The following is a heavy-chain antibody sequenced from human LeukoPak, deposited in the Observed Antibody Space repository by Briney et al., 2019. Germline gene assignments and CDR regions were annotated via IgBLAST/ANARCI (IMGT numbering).Heavy chain of an antibody. D-gene: IGHD3-10*01. V-gene: IGHV1-18*04. CDR3: ARYLLWFGEFDRGFDY. Sequence: GAPVKVSCKASGYTFTGYYIHWVRQAPGQGLEWMGWISAYNGNTNYAQKLQGRVTMTTDTSTSTAYMELRSLRSDDTAVYYCARYLLWFGEFDRGFDYWGQGTLVTVSS. J-gene: IGHJ4*02. CDR2: ISAYNGNT. CDR1: GYTFTGYY.